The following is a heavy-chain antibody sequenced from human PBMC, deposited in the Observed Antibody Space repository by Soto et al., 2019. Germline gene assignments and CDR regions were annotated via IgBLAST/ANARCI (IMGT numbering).Heavy chain of an antibody. Sequence: QVQLVQSGPEVKQPGASVKVSCQASGYTFISYGINWVRQAPGQGLEWMGWVNIYNDKTNYAQKFQGRVTMTTDTSTSTAYLELKSLRSDDTAVYYCARERGGYSYGDCWGQGTLVTVSS. V-gene: IGHV1-18*01. J-gene: IGHJ4*02. CDR2: VNIYNDKT. CDR1: GYTFISYG. CDR3: ARERGGYSYGDC. D-gene: IGHD5-18*01.